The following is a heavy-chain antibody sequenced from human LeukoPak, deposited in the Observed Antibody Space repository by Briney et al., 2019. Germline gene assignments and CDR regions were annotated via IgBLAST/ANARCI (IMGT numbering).Heavy chain of an antibody. CDR1: GFTFSSYW. V-gene: IGHV3-74*01. D-gene: IGHD2-21*02. Sequence: PGGSLRLSCAASGFTFSSYWMHWVRQAQGKGLVWVSRGNTDGSSTSYADSVKGRFTISRDNAKNALYLQMNSLRAEDTAVYYCASDMTSDAFDIWGQGTMVTVSS. CDR3: ASDMTSDAFDI. CDR2: GNTDGSST. J-gene: IGHJ3*02.